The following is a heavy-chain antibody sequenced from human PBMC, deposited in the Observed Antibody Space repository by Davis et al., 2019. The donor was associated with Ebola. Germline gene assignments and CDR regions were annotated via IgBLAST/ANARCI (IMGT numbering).Heavy chain of an antibody. D-gene: IGHD3-22*01. CDR3: ARRGYYYDSSGYHAGAFDI. V-gene: IGHV4-34*01. CDR2: INHSGST. CDR1: GGSFSGYY. Sequence: GSLRLSCAVYGGSFSGYYWSWIRQPPGKGLEWIGEINHSGSTNYNPSLKSRVTISVDTSKNQFSLKLSSVTAADTAVYYCARRGYYYDSSGYHAGAFDIWGQGTMVTVSS. J-gene: IGHJ3*02.